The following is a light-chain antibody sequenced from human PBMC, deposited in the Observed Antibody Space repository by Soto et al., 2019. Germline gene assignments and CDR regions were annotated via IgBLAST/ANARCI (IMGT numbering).Light chain of an antibody. J-gene: IGKJ2*01. V-gene: IGKV3-15*01. Sequence: NVLTQSPATLSVSPGERATLSCRASQSVSSYLAWYQQKPGQTPRLLIYGASTRATGIPVRFSGSGSGTEFTLTISSLQSEDFAVYYCHQYDDGPYTFGQGTKVDIK. CDR3: HQYDDGPYT. CDR2: GAS. CDR1: QSVSSY.